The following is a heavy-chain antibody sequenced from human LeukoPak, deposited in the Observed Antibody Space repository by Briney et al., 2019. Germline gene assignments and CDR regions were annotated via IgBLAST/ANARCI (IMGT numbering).Heavy chain of an antibody. Sequence: PSETLSLTCNVSGALISSYYWSWIRQPPGKGLEWVGYISYSGGTNYNPSLKSRVTISVDMSKNHFSLRLSSVTAADTAVYYCANQDRGTGIAAGLDYWGQGTLVTVSS. CDR3: ANQDRGTGIAAGLDY. V-gene: IGHV4-59*08. J-gene: IGHJ4*02. D-gene: IGHD6-13*01. CDR1: GALISSYY. CDR2: ISYSGGT.